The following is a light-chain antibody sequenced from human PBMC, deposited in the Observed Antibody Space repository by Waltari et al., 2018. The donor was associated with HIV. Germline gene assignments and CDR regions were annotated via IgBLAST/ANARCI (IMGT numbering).Light chain of an antibody. CDR1: QSISSY. CDR3: QQSYSTPRT. CDR2: AAS. J-gene: IGKJ1*01. V-gene: IGKV1-39*01. Sequence: SSLSASVGDRVTITCRASQSISSYLNWYQQKPGKAPKLLIYAASSLQSGVPSRFSGSGSGTDFTLTISSLQPEDFATYYCQQSYSTPRTFGQGTKVEIK.